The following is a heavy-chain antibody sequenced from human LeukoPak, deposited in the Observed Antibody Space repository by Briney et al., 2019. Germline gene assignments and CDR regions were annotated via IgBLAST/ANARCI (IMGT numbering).Heavy chain of an antibody. CDR3: ARVGAASDYFDFDY. CDR2: INTNTGNP. D-gene: IGHD1-26*01. V-gene: IGHV7-4-1*02. Sequence: ASVKVSCKASGGTFSSYAMNWVRQAPGQGLEWMGWINTNTGNPTYAQGFTGRFVFSLDTSVSTAYLQISSLKAEDTAVYYCARVGAASDYFDFDYWGQGTLVTVSS. J-gene: IGHJ4*02. CDR1: GGTFSSYA.